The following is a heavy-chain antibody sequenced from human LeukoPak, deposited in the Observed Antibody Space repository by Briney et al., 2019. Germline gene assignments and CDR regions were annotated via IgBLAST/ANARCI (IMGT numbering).Heavy chain of an antibody. CDR3: APLDFWVPST. J-gene: IGHJ5*02. Sequence: ASVKVSCKVSGYTLNELSIHWVRQAAGKGLEWMGGFDPEYGETVYAQKFQGRVTMAEDTPTDTACMELSSLRSEDTAVYYCAPLDFWVPSTWGQGTLVTVSS. V-gene: IGHV1-24*01. CDR1: GYTLNELS. D-gene: IGHD3-3*01. CDR2: FDPEYGET.